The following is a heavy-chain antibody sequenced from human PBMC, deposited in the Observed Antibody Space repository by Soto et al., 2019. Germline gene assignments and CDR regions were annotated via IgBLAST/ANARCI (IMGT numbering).Heavy chain of an antibody. CDR3: ARDITGYCSSTSCPGWFDP. CDR1: GGSISSYY. J-gene: IGHJ5*02. V-gene: IGHV4-4*07. Sequence: QVQLQESGPGLVKPSETLSLTCTVSGGSISSYYWSWIRQPAGKGLEWSGRIYTSGSTNYNPSLKSRVTMSVDTSKNQFSLKLSSVTAADTAVYYCARDITGYCSSTSCPGWFDPWGQGTLVTVSS. CDR2: IYTSGST. D-gene: IGHD2-2*01.